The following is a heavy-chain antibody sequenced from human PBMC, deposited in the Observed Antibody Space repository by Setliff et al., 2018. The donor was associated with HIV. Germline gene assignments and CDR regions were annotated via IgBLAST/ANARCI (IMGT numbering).Heavy chain of an antibody. Sequence: PSETLSLTCSLSGDSMSTYYWSWIRQTAGKGLEWIGRIHNSGNTNYNPSFMSRVSMSVDTSKSQFSLKLRSVTAADTAVYYCARDTRIAATGTYYFDYWGQGTLVTVSS. CDR1: GDSMSTYY. CDR2: IHNSGNT. V-gene: IGHV4-4*07. D-gene: IGHD6-13*01. CDR3: ARDTRIAATGTYYFDY. J-gene: IGHJ4*02.